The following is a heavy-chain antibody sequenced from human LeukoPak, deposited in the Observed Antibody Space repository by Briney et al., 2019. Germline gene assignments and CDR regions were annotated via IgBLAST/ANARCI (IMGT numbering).Heavy chain of an antibody. CDR2: ISYCGSS. J-gene: IGHJ5*02. Sequence: SETLSLTCTVAGGSISSYYWSWIRQPPGKGLEWIGYISYCGSSNYNRSLKSRVTISLDTSKNQFSLKLSSVTAADTAVYYCARDNDILTGYPWFDPWGQGTLVTVSS. D-gene: IGHD3-9*01. CDR3: ARDNDILTGYPWFDP. CDR1: GGSISSYY. V-gene: IGHV4-59*01.